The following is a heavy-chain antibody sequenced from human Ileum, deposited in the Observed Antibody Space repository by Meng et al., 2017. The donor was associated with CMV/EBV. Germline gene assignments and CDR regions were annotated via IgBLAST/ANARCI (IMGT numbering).Heavy chain of an antibody. CDR1: GFTLRNAW. Sequence: SCAASGFTLRNAWLSWVRQAPGKGLEWISYISNSGGTIYYADSVKGRFTISRDNAKNSLYLQMNSLRADDTAMYYCVRGGGWFAEFYWGQGTLVTVSS. V-gene: IGHV3-11*01. J-gene: IGHJ4*02. CDR2: ISNSGGTI. CDR3: VRGGGWFAEFY. D-gene: IGHD3-10*01.